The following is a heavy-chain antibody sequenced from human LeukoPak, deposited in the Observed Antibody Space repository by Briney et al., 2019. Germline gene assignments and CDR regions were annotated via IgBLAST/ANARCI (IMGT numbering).Heavy chain of an antibody. CDR1: GFSISDYG. J-gene: IGHJ1*01. CDR2: IWSDGNNK. CDR3: AKPAYCGGDCYSSPFQH. D-gene: IGHD2-21*02. Sequence: PGRSLRLSCAASGFSISDYGMHWVRQAPGKGLDWVSVIWSDGNNKYYADSVKGRFTISRDNSKNTLYLQMNSLRAEDTAVYYCAKPAYCGGDCYSSPFQHWGQGTLVTVSS. V-gene: IGHV3-33*06.